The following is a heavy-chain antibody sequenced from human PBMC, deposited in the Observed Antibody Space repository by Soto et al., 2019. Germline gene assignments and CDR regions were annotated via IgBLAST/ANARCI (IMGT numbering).Heavy chain of an antibody. CDR3: ARAYYDILTGYSNWFDP. D-gene: IGHD3-9*01. CDR1: CGSIISGGYS. Sequence: PSETVSLTCAFSCGSIISGGYSWSWIRQPPGKGLEWIGYIYHSGSTYYNPSLKSRVTISVDRSKNQFSLKLSSVAAADTAVYYCARAYYDILTGYSNWFDPWGQGTLVTVSS. J-gene: IGHJ5*02. CDR2: IYHSGST. V-gene: IGHV4-30-2*01.